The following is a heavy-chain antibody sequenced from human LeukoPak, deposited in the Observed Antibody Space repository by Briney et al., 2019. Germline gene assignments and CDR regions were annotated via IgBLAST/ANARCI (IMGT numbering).Heavy chain of an antibody. J-gene: IGHJ4*02. CDR3: AKEVKVVNLHLNS. V-gene: IGHV3-23*01. CDR1: GFTFSSYA. CDR2: ISETGVGT. Sequence: GGSLRLSCAASGFTFSSYAMSWVRQVPGKGLEWVSAISETGVGTYYAGSVRGRFSISRDNSKDTLYLQMNSLRADDTAVYYCAKEVKVVNLHLNSWGQGTLVTVSS. D-gene: IGHD4-23*01.